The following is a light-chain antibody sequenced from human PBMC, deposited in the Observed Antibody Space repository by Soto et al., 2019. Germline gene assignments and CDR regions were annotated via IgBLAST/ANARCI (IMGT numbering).Light chain of an antibody. CDR2: AAS. CDR3: QQANSFPLT. J-gene: IGKJ4*01. V-gene: IGKV1-12*01. Sequence: DIQMTQSPSSVSASVGDRVTITCRASQGISSWLAWYPQKPGKAPKLLIYAASSLQSGVPSMFSGSGAGTDCTLTISSLQPEDFATYYCQQANSFPLTFGGGTKVDIK. CDR1: QGISSW.